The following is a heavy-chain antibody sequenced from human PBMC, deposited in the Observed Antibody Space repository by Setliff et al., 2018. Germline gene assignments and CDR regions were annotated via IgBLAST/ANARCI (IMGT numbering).Heavy chain of an antibody. CDR3: ARDHIYRGGSWYDYFDS. CDR1: GFTVSSNY. V-gene: IGHV3-66*01. D-gene: IGHD2-15*01. J-gene: IGHJ4*02. Sequence: GSLRLSCAASGFTVSSNYMSWVRQAPGKGLEWVSIIYSDGRTFYADSVKGRFLISRDNAKNSLYLQMNSLRAEDTAVYYCARDHIYRGGSWYDYFDSWGQGTLVTVSS. CDR2: IYSDGRT.